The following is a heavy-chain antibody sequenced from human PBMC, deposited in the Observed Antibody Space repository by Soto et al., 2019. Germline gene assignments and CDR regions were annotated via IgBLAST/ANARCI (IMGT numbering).Heavy chain of an antibody. CDR1: GGTFSSYA. V-gene: IGHV1-69*12. CDR2: IISIFGTT. CDR3: ASREVAATFFDY. D-gene: IGHD2-15*01. J-gene: IGHJ4*02. Sequence: QVQLVQSGAEVKKPGSSVKVSCKASGGTFSSYAISWVRQAPGHGLEWMGGIISIFGTTTYAQKFQGRVTITADVSTNTAYMALSSLRSEDTAVYYCASREVAATFFDYWGQGTLVTVSS.